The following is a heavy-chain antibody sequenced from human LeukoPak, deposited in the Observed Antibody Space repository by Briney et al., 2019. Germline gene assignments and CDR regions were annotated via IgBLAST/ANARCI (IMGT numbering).Heavy chain of an antibody. J-gene: IGHJ4*02. Sequence: PGGSLRLSCTASGFTVSNNYMNWVRQAPGKGVEWVALIYSGGTTNYADSVKGRFTISRDNSKNTLYLQMTNVRVEDTAVYYCARDPPGIAASVSGGWGQGTLVTVSS. D-gene: IGHD6-13*01. V-gene: IGHV3-53*01. CDR3: ARDPPGIAASVSGG. CDR2: IYSGGTT. CDR1: GFTVSNNY.